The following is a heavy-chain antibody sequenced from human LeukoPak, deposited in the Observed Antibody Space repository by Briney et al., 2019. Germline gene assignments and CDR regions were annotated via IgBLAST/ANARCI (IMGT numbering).Heavy chain of an antibody. Sequence: GGSLRLSCAASGFTFTTYGMSWVRQAPGKGLEWVSAISGSGGSTYYADSVKGRFTISRDNSKNTLYLQMNSLRAEDTAVYYCARSFRKKWVSWFDPWGQGTLVTISS. J-gene: IGHJ5*02. CDR1: GFTFTTYG. CDR3: ARSFRKKWVSWFDP. D-gene: IGHD1-26*01. V-gene: IGHV3-23*01. CDR2: ISGSGGST.